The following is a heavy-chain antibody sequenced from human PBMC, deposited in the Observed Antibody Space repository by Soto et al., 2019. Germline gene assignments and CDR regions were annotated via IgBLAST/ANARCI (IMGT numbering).Heavy chain of an antibody. D-gene: IGHD6-13*01. J-gene: IGHJ1*01. CDR2: IYWYDDK. Sequence: QITLKESGPTLVKPTQTLTLTCTFSGFSLSTSGVGVGWIRQPPGKALEWLALIYWYDDKRYSPSLKSRLTITKDTSTNQVVITMTHMDPVDTATYYCAHEAGTGYFQHWGQGTLVTVSS. V-gene: IGHV2-5*01. CDR1: GFSLSTSGVG. CDR3: AHEAGTGYFQH.